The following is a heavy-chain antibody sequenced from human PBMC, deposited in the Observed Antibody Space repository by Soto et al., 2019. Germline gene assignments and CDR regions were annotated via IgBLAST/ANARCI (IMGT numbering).Heavy chain of an antibody. CDR2: IYYTGST. CDR1: GGXXXSXGXX. D-gene: IGHD2-2*02. J-gene: IGHJ6*02. V-gene: IGHV4-31*03. Sequence: QVQLQESGPGLVRPSQTLSLTCTVSGGXXXSXGXXXTWVRXHXGKGLEWMGYIYYTGSTSYNPSLESRLTMSVDTSKNQFSLRLDSVTAADTAVYXXXXVXXXXXXGXXXXLYIMDVWGQGTTVTVSS. CDR3: XXVXXXXXXGXXXXLYIMDV.